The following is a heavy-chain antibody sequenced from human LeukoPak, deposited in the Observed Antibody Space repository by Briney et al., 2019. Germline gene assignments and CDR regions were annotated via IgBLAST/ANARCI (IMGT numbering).Heavy chain of an antibody. J-gene: IGHJ4*02. V-gene: IGHV4-39*01. CDR3: ARRRIAAAGRRGETFDY. Sequence: SQTLSLTCTVSGGSISSGDYYWSWIRQPPGKGLEWIGSIYYSGSTYYNPSLKSRVTISVDTSKNQFSLKLSSVTAADTAVYYCARRRIAAAGRRGETFDYWGQGTLVTVSS. CDR2: IYYSGST. CDR1: GGSISSGDYY. D-gene: IGHD6-13*01.